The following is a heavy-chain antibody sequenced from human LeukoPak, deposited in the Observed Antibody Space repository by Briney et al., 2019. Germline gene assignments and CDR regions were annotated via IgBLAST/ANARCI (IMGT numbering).Heavy chain of an antibody. CDR2: IYYSGST. J-gene: IGHJ4*02. V-gene: IGHV4-31*03. CDR1: GGSINSGGYY. Sequence: SQTLSLTCTVSGGSINSGGYYWSWIRQHPGKGLEWIGYIYYSGSTYYDPSLKSRVAISLDTSKNQFSLKLSSVTAADTAVYCCAGGVYSYFDYWGQGTLVIVSS. CDR3: AGGVYSYFDY. D-gene: IGHD5-18*01.